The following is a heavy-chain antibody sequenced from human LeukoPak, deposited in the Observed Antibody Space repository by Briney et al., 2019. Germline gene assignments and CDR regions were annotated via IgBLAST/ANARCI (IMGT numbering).Heavy chain of an antibody. CDR3: ARRRRIVGATPGAFDI. Sequence: PGGSLRLSCAASGFTFSSYSMNWIRQPPGKGLEWIGEINHSGSTNYNPSLKSRVTISVDTSKNQFSLKLSSVTAADTAVYYCARRRRIVGATPGAFDIWGQGTMVTVSS. CDR2: INHSGST. J-gene: IGHJ3*02. V-gene: IGHV4-34*01. CDR1: GFTFSSYS. D-gene: IGHD1-26*01.